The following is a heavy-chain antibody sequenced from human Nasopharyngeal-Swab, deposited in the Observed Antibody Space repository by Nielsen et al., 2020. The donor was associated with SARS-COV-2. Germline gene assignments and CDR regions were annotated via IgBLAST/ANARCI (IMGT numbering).Heavy chain of an antibody. Sequence: LRLSCTVSGGSVSSGDYYWSWIRQPPGKGLEWIGYIYYSGSTYYNPSLKSRVTISVDTSKNQFSLKLSSVTAADTAVYYCARVTVTTDAFDIWGQGTMVTVSS. J-gene: IGHJ3*02. CDR2: IYYSGST. CDR3: ARVTVTTDAFDI. CDR1: GGSVSSGDYY. V-gene: IGHV4-30-4*01. D-gene: IGHD4-17*01.